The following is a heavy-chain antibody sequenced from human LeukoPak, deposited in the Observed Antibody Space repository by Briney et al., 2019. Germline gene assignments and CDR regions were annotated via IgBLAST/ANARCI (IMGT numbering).Heavy chain of an antibody. J-gene: IGHJ4*02. V-gene: IGHV3-53*01. D-gene: IGHD1-26*01. Sequence: GGSLRLSCAASGFAVSGNYMAWVRQAPGKGLEWVSLIYSRGNTYYADSVKGRFTISRDIPKNTVYLQMNSLKAEDTAVYYCTRGIVGVSPSDYWGQGTLVTVSS. CDR1: GFAVSGNY. CDR2: IYSRGNT. CDR3: TRGIVGVSPSDY.